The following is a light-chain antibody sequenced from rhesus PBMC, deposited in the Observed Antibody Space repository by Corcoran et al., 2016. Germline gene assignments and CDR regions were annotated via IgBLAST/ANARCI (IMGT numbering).Light chain of an antibody. J-gene: IGLJ1*01. CDR3: CSYTTSSTFI. Sequence: QAAPTQPPSVSGSPGQSVTISCNGTSRDVGAYNFVSWYQHHPGKVPKLVIYGVRQRPSGVSDRFSGSRSGNTASLTISGLQAEDEADYYCCSYTTSSTFIFASGTRLTVV. V-gene: IGLV2S7*01. CDR1: SRDVGAYNF. CDR2: GVR.